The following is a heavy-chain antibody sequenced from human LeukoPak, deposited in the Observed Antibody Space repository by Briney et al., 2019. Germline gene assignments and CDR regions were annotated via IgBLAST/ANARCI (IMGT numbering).Heavy chain of an antibody. CDR1: GFTSDDYA. CDR3: AKALGYSYANFDY. D-gene: IGHD5-18*01. V-gene: IGHV3-9*02. CDR2: ISWNSGST. J-gene: IGHJ4*02. Sequence: TGGSLRLSCAASGFTSDDYAMHWVRQAPGKGLEWVSGISWNSGSTGYADSVKGRFTISRDNAKNSLYLQMNSLRAEDTALYYCAKALGYSYANFDYWGQGTLVTVSS.